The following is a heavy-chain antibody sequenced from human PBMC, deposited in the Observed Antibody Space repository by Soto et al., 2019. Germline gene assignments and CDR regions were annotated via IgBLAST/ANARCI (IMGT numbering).Heavy chain of an antibody. Sequence: GKSLKISCKASGYTFINYWIAWVRQMPGKGLEWMGIIHPGDSDVRYSPSFQGLVTFSADKSINTAYAQWSSLKASDTALYYCARHVGGRDYYYGIDVWGQGTTVTVSS. V-gene: IGHV5-51*01. CDR1: GYTFINYW. J-gene: IGHJ6*02. CDR3: ARHVGGRDYYYGIDV. CDR2: IHPGDSDV.